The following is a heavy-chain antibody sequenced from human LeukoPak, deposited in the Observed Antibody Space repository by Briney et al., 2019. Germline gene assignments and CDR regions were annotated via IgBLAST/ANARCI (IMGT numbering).Heavy chain of an antibody. V-gene: IGHV1-3*01. J-gene: IGHJ4*02. CDR1: GYTFTSYA. CDR2: INAGNGNT. Sequence: PWASVKVSCKASGYTFTSYAMHWVRQAPGQRLEWMGWINAGNGNTKYSQKFQGRVTITRDTSASTAYMELSSLRSEDTAVYYCARDLRPLYYGDYAYWGQGTLVTVSS. D-gene: IGHD4-17*01. CDR3: ARDLRPLYYGDYAY.